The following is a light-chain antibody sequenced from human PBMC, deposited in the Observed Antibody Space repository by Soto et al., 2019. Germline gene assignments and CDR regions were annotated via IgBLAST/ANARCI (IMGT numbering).Light chain of an antibody. CDR3: KQSGRSFWT. J-gene: IGKJ1*01. Sequence: VLAPARVSLSLSPESRAPLSSRVRQSVSCSYVAWYQQKPGQSPRLLIYGGSSRATGIPDRFSGSGSGTDLTLNISRVEAEDFAVYYCKQSGRSFWTFGQGTKVDIK. CDR2: GGS. V-gene: IGKV3-20*01. CDR1: QSVSCSY.